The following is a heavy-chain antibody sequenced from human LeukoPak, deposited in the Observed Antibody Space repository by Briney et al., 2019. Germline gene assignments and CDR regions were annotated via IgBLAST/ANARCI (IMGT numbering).Heavy chain of an antibody. CDR2: IYYSGST. Sequence: KSSETLSLTCTVSGGSISSSSYYWGWIRQPPGKGLEWIGSIYYSGSTYYNPSPKSRVTISVDTSKNQFSLKLSSVTAADTAVYYCARHGEHDIVVVPAAMRYTWFDPWGQGTLVTVSS. CDR1: GGSISSSSYY. J-gene: IGHJ5*02. D-gene: IGHD2-2*01. V-gene: IGHV4-39*01. CDR3: ARHGEHDIVVVPAAMRYTWFDP.